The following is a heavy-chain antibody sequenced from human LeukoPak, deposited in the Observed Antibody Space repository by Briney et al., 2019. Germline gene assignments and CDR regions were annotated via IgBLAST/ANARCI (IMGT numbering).Heavy chain of an antibody. CDR1: GFTSEDYG. D-gene: IGHD6-6*01. CDR3: ARGEPMIAAPFYI. J-gene: IGHJ3*02. V-gene: IGHV3-20*04. Sequence: GGSLRLSCAASGFTSEDYGMSWVRQAPGRGLEWVSGINWNTGNTVYADSVKGRFTISRDNAKNSLFLQMNSLRDADTALYYCARGEPMIAAPFYIWGQGKMVTASS. CDR2: INWNTGNT.